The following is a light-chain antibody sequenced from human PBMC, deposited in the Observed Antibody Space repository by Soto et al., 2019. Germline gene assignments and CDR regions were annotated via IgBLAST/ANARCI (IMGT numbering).Light chain of an antibody. V-gene: IGKV1-9*01. CDR1: QGIDSY. Sequence: DILMSQSPSSLPVSVGERVTITCRPSQGIDSYLTWYQQRPGKVPQLLIYETSILQSGVSSRFSGSGSGTDFTLTISSLQPDDFATYYCQHYNSYSEAFGQGTKVDIK. J-gene: IGKJ1*01. CDR2: ETS. CDR3: QHYNSYSEA.